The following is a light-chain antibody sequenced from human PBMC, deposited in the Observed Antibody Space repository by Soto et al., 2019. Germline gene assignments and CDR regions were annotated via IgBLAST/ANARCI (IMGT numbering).Light chain of an antibody. V-gene: IGKV1-6*01. CDR3: LQDYNYPYT. CDR2: EAS. CDR1: QGIRND. J-gene: IGKJ2*01. Sequence: AIQMTQSPSSLSASVGDRVTITCRASQGIRNDLGWYQQKPGKAPKILIYEASTLQSGVPSRFSGIGSGTDFTLTISSLQPEDFATYYCLQDYNYPYTFGQGTKLEIK.